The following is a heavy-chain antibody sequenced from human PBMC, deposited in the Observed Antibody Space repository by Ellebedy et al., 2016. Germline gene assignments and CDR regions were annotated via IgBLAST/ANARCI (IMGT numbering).Heavy chain of an antibody. CDR2: IYYSGST. V-gene: IGHV4-59*12. Sequence: SETLSLTXTVSGGSISSYYWSWIRQPPGKGLEWIGYIYYSGSTNYNPSLKSRVTISVDTSKNQFSLNLSSVTAADTAVYYCASDLYGGNSDGYDYWGQGTLVTVSS. CDR3: ASDLYGGNSDGYDY. J-gene: IGHJ4*02. D-gene: IGHD4-23*01. CDR1: GGSISSYY.